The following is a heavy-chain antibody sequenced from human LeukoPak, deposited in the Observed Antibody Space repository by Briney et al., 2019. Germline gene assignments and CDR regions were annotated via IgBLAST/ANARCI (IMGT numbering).Heavy chain of an antibody. CDR1: GGSIRSYS. V-gene: IGHV4-30-2*01. J-gene: IGHJ5*02. D-gene: IGHD3-10*01. CDR2: IYHSGST. CDR3: ARTPGGWFDP. Sequence: SETLSLTCTVSGGSIRSYSWSWIRQPPGKGLEWIGYIYHSGSTYYNPSLKSRVTISVDRSKNQFSLKLSSVTAADTAVYYCARTPGGWFDPWGQGTLVTVSS.